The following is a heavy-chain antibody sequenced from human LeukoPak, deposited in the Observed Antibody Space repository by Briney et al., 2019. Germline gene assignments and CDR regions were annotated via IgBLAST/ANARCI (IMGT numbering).Heavy chain of an antibody. CDR2: IKTKTYGGTT. CDR3: SRGVIVGAAYFDY. D-gene: IGHD1-26*01. J-gene: IGHJ4*02. V-gene: IGHV3-49*03. Sequence: GRSLRLSCTTSGFTFGDHGVSWFRQAPGKGPEWISFIKTKTYGGTTEYAASVKGRITISRDDSTGIAYLQMDSLKPEDTAVYYCSRGVIVGAAYFDYWGQGTLVTVSS. CDR1: GFTFGDHG.